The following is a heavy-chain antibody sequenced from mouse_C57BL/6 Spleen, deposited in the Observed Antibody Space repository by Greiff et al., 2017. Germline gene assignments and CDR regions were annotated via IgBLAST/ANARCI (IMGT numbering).Heavy chain of an antibody. CDR2: IYPGDGDT. Sequence: QVQLQQSGPELVKPGASVKISCTASGYAFSSSWMNWVKQRPGKGLEWIGRIYPGDGDTNSNGKFKGKATLTADKSSSTAYMQLSSLTSEDSAVYFCAITTVVVYFDYWGQGTTLTVSS. CDR3: AITTVVVYFDY. V-gene: IGHV1-82*01. D-gene: IGHD1-1*01. CDR1: GYAFSSSW. J-gene: IGHJ2*01.